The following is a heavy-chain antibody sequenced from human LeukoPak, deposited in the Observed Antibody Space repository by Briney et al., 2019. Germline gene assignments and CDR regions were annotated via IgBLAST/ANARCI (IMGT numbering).Heavy chain of an antibody. V-gene: IGHV4-59*01. CDR2: IHYTGST. CDR1: GCSINSYY. CDR3: ARGGYYGSGNDFRFDP. D-gene: IGHD3-10*01. Sequence: WETLSLTCTVSGCSINSYYWSWIRQPPGKGLESIAYIHYTGSTNYNPSLKSRVTISVDKSKNQLPLKLSYVTAADTAVYYCARGGYYGSGNDFRFDPWGQGTLVTVSS. J-gene: IGHJ5*02.